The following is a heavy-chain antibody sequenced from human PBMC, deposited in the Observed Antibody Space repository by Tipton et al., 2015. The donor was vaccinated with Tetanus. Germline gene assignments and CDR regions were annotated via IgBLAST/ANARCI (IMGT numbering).Heavy chain of an antibody. CDR3: ARDYPDFDY. V-gene: IGHV3-53*01. Sequence: LSLTCAASGFSVSRKYMTWVRQAPGKGLEWVSLTYGDGSTYYADSVKGRFTISRDNSKNTLYLQMSNLRAEDTAVYYCARDYPDFDYWGQGTLVTVSS. CDR1: GFSVSRKY. CDR2: TYGDGST. J-gene: IGHJ4*02. D-gene: IGHD3-16*02.